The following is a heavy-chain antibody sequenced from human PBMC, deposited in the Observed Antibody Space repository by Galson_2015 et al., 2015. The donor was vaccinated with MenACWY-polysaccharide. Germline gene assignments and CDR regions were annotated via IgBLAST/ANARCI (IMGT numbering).Heavy chain of an antibody. V-gene: IGHV3-66*01. CDR1: GFTVSSNY. CDR3: ARTPTYYFDY. Sequence: LRLSCAGSGFTVSSNYMSWVRQAPGRGLEWVSIMYSGGNTYYSDSVRGRFTISRDKSKNTHYLQMNSLRAEDTAVYYCARTPTYYFDYWGQGTLVTVSS. J-gene: IGHJ4*02. CDR2: MYSGGNT.